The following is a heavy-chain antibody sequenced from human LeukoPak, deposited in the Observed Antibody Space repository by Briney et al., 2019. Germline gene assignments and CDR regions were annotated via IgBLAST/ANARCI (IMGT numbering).Heavy chain of an antibody. D-gene: IGHD1-26*01. CDR3: ARDKVGTGPTHLDY. Sequence: PGRSLRLSRAASGLTFSKSWMSWVSQDPRKGLEWVAIIKEDGGDKTSVDSVNGRFTISRDNGMNSLYLEMHSLRVEDTALYYCARDKVGTGPTHLDYWGQGALVTVSS. J-gene: IGHJ4*02. CDR2: IKEDGGDK. V-gene: IGHV3-7*01. CDR1: GLTFSKSW.